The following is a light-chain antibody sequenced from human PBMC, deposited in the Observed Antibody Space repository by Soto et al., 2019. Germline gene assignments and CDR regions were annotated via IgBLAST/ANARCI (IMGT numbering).Light chain of an antibody. J-gene: IGKJ1*01. Sequence: DIQTTHSHSTLSASVVYIVTITCLASQSISSWLAWYQQKPGKAPKLLIYKASTLKSGVPSRFSGSGSGTEFTLTISSLQPDDFATYYCQNYNSYSEAFGQGTTGAIK. CDR2: KAS. V-gene: IGKV1-5*03. CDR1: QSISSW. CDR3: QNYNSYSEA.